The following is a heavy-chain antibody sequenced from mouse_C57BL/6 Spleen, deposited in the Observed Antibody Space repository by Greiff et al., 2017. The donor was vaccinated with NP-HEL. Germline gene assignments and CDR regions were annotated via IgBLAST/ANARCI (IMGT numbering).Heavy chain of an antibody. D-gene: IGHD2-2*01. J-gene: IGHJ2*01. CDR3: ARQDYGYRFDY. V-gene: IGHV5-6*01. CDR1: GFTFSSYG. Sequence: EVKVVESGGDLVKPGGSLKLSCAASGFTFSSYGMSWVRQTPDKRLEWVATISSGGSYTYYPDSVKGRFTISRDNAKNTLYLQMSSLKSEDTAMYYCARQDYGYRFDYWGQGTTLTVSS. CDR2: ISSGGSYT.